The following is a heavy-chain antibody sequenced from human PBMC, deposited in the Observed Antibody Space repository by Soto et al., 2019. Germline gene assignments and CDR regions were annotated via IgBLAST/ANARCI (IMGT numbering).Heavy chain of an antibody. CDR1: GGSFSGYY. D-gene: IGHD2-2*01. J-gene: IGHJ6*02. Sequence: PSETLSLTWAVYGGSFSGYYWSWIRQHPRKGLEWNGEINHSGSTNYNPSLKSRVTISVDTSKNPFSLKLSSVTAADTAVYYCARYLLRYCSSTSCYGMGWNYVGGPDDYYYGMDVWRQGTTVTVSS. V-gene: IGHV4-34*01. CDR3: ARYLLRYCSSTSCYGMGWNYVGGPDDYYYGMDV. CDR2: INHSGST.